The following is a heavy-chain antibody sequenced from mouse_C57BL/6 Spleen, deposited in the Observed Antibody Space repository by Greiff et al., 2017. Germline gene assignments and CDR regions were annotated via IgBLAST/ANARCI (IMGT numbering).Heavy chain of an antibody. CDR1: GYAFSSYW. V-gene: IGHV1-80*01. Sequence: VQLQQSGAELVKPGASVKISCKASGYAFSSYWMNWVKQRPGKGLEWIGQIYPGDGDTNYNGKFKGKATLTADKSSSTAYMQLSSLTSEDSAVYFCSRKGRFTTVSYFYYWGQGTTLTVSS. CDR2: IYPGDGDT. CDR3: SRKGRFTTVSYFYY. J-gene: IGHJ2*01. D-gene: IGHD1-1*01.